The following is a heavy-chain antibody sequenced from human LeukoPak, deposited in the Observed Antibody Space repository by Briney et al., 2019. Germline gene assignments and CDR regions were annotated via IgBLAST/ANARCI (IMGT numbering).Heavy chain of an antibody. Sequence: PGGSLRLSCAASGFTFSSYGMHWVRQAPGKGLEWVAVISYDGSNKYYVDSVKGRFTISRDSSKNTLYLQMNSLRAEDTAVYYCAKISGYHELDYWGQGTLVTVFS. CDR1: GFTFSSYG. CDR3: AKISGYHELDY. CDR2: ISYDGSNK. D-gene: IGHD2-2*01. V-gene: IGHV3-30*18. J-gene: IGHJ4*02.